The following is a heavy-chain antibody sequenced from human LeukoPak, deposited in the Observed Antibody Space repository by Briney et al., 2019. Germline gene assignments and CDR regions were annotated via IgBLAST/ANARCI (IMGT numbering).Heavy chain of an antibody. CDR3: ANPRYDSSGYYYVD. CDR2: IDAGNGDT. Sequence: ASVKVSCKASGYTFSDYAVHWVRQAPGQRFEWMGWIDAGNGDTRYSQKFQGRVTITRDTSASTAYIELRSLRSEDTAMYYCANPRYDSSGYYYVDWGQGTLVTVSS. J-gene: IGHJ4*02. CDR1: GYTFSDYA. D-gene: IGHD3-22*01. V-gene: IGHV1-3*01.